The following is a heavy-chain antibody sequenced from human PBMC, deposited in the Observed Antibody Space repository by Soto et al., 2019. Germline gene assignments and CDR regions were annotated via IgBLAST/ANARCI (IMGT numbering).Heavy chain of an antibody. Sequence: QVQLVESGGGVVQPGRSLRLSCAASGFTFSSYGMHWVRQAPGKELEWVAVISYDGSNKYYADSVKGRFTISRDNSKNTLYLQMNSLRAEDTAVYYCAKARTAASIRRGYYYYYGMDVWGQGTTVTVSS. CDR2: ISYDGSNK. CDR1: GFTFSSYG. D-gene: IGHD6-13*01. CDR3: AKARTAASIRRGYYYYYGMDV. V-gene: IGHV3-30*18. J-gene: IGHJ6*02.